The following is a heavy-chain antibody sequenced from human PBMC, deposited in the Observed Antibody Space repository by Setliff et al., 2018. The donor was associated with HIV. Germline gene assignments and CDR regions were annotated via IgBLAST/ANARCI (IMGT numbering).Heavy chain of an antibody. V-gene: IGHV3-30-3*01. Sequence: LRLSCVASGYTFGDHAMHWVRQAPGKGLECVSLMTNTGNVINYADSVKGRFTISRDNSRNTLYLQMSGLRIEDTATYFCAKDAKGSIDYWGQGTLVTVSS. D-gene: IGHD1-26*01. CDR2: MTNTGNVI. J-gene: IGHJ4*02. CDR3: AKDAKGSIDY. CDR1: GYTFGDHA.